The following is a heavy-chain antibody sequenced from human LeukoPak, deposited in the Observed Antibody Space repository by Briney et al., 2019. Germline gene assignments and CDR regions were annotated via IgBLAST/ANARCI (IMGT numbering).Heavy chain of an antibody. J-gene: IGHJ6*02. D-gene: IGHD2-15*01. CDR1: GDSFSSNYW. CDR3: ARDRGGLTYGKDI. Sequence: SETLSLTCAVSGDSFSSNYWWNWVRRSPGKGLEWIGEIYHSGTTNYNPSLKSRVSISLDKSKNQLSLKVNSVTAADTAVYYCARDRGGLTYGKDIWGQGTTVTVSS. V-gene: IGHV4-4*02. CDR2: IYHSGTT.